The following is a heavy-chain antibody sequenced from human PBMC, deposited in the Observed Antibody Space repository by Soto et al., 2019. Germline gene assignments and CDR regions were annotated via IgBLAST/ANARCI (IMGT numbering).Heavy chain of an antibody. CDR2: FDPEDGET. CDR3: ATLFNPVVTSADFDY. D-gene: IGHD2-15*01. J-gene: IGHJ4*02. V-gene: IGHV1-24*01. Sequence: ASVKVSCKVSGYTLTELSMHWVRQAPGKGLEWMGGFDPEDGETIYAQKFQGRVTMTEDTSTDTAYMELSSLRSEDTAVYYCATLFNPVVTSADFDYWGQGTLVPVSS. CDR1: GYTLTELS.